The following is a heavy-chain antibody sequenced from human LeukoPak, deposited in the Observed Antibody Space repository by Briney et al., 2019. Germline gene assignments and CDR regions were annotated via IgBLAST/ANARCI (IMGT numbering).Heavy chain of an antibody. CDR2: INPSGGST. D-gene: IGHD5-12*01. Sequence: ASVKVSCKASGYTFTGYYMHWVRQAPGQGLEWMGIINPSGGSTSYAQKFQGRVTMTRDTSKSTVYMELSSLRSEDTAVYYCARDYSGYDDFDYWGQGTLVTVSS. V-gene: IGHV1-46*01. CDR3: ARDYSGYDDFDY. J-gene: IGHJ4*02. CDR1: GYTFTGYY.